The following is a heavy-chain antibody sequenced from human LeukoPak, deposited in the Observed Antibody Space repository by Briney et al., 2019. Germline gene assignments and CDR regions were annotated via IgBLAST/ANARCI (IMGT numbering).Heavy chain of an antibody. Sequence: PSETLSLTCTVSGGSISSYYWSSIRQPPGKGLEWIGYIYYSGSTNYNPSLKSRVTISVDTSKNQFSLKLSSVTAADTAVYYCASTGLGFGELAWWFDPWGQGTLVTVSS. CDR1: GGSISSYY. J-gene: IGHJ5*02. V-gene: IGHV4-59*01. CDR2: IYYSGST. CDR3: ASTGLGFGELAWWFDP. D-gene: IGHD3-10*01.